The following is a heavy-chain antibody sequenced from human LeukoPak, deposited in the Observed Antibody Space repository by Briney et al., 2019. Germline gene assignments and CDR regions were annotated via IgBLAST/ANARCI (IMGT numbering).Heavy chain of an antibody. J-gene: IGHJ4*02. Sequence: GGSLRLSCAASGFTFNSYGLHWVRQAPGKGLEWVAVISYDGRNKYYADSVQGRFTISRDNSNNTLYLQMNSLRAADTAVYYCAKDVPAAYFDYWGQGTLVTVSS. CDR3: AKDVPAAYFDY. CDR2: ISYDGRNK. CDR1: GFTFNSYG. V-gene: IGHV3-30*18. D-gene: IGHD2-2*01.